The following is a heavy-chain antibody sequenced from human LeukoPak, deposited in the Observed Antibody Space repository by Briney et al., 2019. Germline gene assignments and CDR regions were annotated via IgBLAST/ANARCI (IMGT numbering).Heavy chain of an antibody. CDR3: ARNPMIVVVPAAIDRGMDV. V-gene: IGHV3-21*01. D-gene: IGHD2-2*02. CDR2: ISSSYI. CDR1: GFTFSSYS. Sequence: GGSLRLSCAASGFTFSSYSMNWVRQAPGKGLEWVSSISSSYIYYADSVKGRFTISRDNAKNSLYLQMNSLRAEDTAVYYCARNPMIVVVPAAIDRGMDVWGQGTTVTVSS. J-gene: IGHJ6*02.